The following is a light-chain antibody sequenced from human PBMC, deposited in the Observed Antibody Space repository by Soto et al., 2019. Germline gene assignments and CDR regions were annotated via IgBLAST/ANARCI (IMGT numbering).Light chain of an antibody. CDR1: QGIRND. V-gene: IGKV1-17*01. J-gene: IGKJ1*01. CDR2: DAS. Sequence: IQMTQSPSSLSASVGDRVTITCRASQGIRNDLGWYQQKPGKAPKLLIYDASSLESGVPSRFSGSGSGTEFTLTISSLQPDDFATYYCQRYNRAFGQGTKVDIK. CDR3: QRYNRA.